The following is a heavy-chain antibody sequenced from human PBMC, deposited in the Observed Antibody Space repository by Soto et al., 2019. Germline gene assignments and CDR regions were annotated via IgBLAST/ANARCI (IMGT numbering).Heavy chain of an antibody. D-gene: IGHD7-27*01. CDR1: VGTFSSYA. Sequence: QVQLVQSGAEVKKPGSSVKVSCKASVGTFSSYAISWVRHAPGQWLEWMGGIIPIFGTANYAQKFQGRVTITADESTSTAYMELSSLRSEDTAVYYCANQRTGDGNWFDPWGQGTLVTVSS. CDR3: ANQRTGDGNWFDP. CDR2: IIPIFGTA. J-gene: IGHJ5*02. V-gene: IGHV1-69*01.